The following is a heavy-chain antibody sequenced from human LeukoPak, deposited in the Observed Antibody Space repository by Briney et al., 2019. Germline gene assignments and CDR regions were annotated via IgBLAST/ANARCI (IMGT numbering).Heavy chain of an antibody. CDR1: GFTFSSYA. J-gene: IGHJ6*02. D-gene: IGHD2-2*01. Sequence: GGSLRLSCAASGFTFSSYAMSWVRQAPGKGLEWVSGISVRGGSTYYADSVKGRFTISRDNSKNTLYLQMNSLRAEDTAAYYCAKRMGGYCTSSSCYYGMEVWGQGTTVTVSS. CDR2: ISVRGGST. CDR3: AKRMGGYCTSSSCYYGMEV. V-gene: IGHV3-23*01.